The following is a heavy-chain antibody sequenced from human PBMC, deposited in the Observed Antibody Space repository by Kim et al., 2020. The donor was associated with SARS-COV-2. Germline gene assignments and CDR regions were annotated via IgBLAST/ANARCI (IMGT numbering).Heavy chain of an antibody. J-gene: IGHJ4*02. D-gene: IGHD6-13*01. V-gene: IGHV4-59*01. CDR3: VREGIAATIDY. Sequence: NNNPSPQSRGTISVATAKNQFSLKLSSVTAADTAVYYCVREGIAATIDYWGQGTLVTVSS.